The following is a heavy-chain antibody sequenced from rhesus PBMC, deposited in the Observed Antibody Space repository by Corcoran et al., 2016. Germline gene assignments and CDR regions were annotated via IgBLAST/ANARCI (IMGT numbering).Heavy chain of an antibody. V-gene: IGHV4-160*01. CDR1: GGSFSSYW. D-gene: IGHD4-29*01. CDR2: SYGSSGNT. J-gene: IGHJ2*01. CDR3: ASTYGSSYWYFDI. Sequence: QLQLQESGPGLVKPSETLSLTCAVSGGSFSSYWGGWIRRPPGKGLEWIGSSYGSSGNTEYNPSLKSRATISRDTSKNQFSLELSSVTAADTAVYCCASTYGSSYWYFDIWGPGTPITISS.